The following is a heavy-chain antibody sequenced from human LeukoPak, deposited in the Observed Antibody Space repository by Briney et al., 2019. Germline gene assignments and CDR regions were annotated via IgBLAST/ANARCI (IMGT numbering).Heavy chain of an antibody. J-gene: IGHJ4*02. Sequence: ASVKVSCKASGYTFTSYYMHWVRQAPGQGPEGMGIINPSGGSTSYAQKFQGRVTMTRDMSTSTVYMELSSLRSEDTAVYYCARARGVATITSPFAYWGQGTLVTVSS. D-gene: IGHD5-24*01. CDR2: INPSGGST. CDR3: ARARGVATITSPFAY. V-gene: IGHV1-46*01. CDR1: GYTFTSYY.